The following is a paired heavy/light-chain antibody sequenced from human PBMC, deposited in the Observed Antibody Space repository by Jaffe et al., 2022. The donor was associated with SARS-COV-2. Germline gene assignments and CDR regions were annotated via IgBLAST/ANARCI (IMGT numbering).Light chain of an antibody. Sequence: QTVVTQEPSFSVSPGGTVTLTCGLSSGSVSTSNYPSWYQQTPGQAPRTLIYSTNTRSSGVPDRFSGSILGNKAALTITGAQADDESDYYCVLYMGSGLVFGGGTKLTVL. CDR1: SGSVSTSNY. CDR2: STN. CDR3: VLYMGSGLV. J-gene: IGLJ2*01. V-gene: IGLV8-61*01.
Heavy chain of an antibody. CDR3: AKAVVPAARGYYYYGLDV. CDR2: VIDSGDDT. CDR1: GFTFSSYA. Sequence: EVQLLESGGGLVQSGGSLRLSCAASGFTFSSYAMSWVRQAPGKGLEWVSAVIDSGDDTYYADSVKGRFTISRDNSKNTLYLQMSSLRAEDTAVYYCAKAVVPAARGYYYYGLDVWGQGTTVTVSS. V-gene: IGHV3-23*01. J-gene: IGHJ6*02. D-gene: IGHD2-2*01.